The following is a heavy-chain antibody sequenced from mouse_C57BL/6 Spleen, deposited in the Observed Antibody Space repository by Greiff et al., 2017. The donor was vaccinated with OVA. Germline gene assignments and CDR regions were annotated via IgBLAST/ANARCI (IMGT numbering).Heavy chain of an antibody. D-gene: IGHD1-1*01. CDR1: GYSITSGYY. Sequence: EVKVEESGPGLVKPSQSLSLTCSVTGYSITSGYYWNWIRQFPGNKLEWMGYISYDGSNNYNPSLKNRISITRDTSKNQFFLKLNSVTTEDTATYYCARGYYGSRGGYAMDYWGQGTSVTVSS. CDR3: ARGYYGSRGGYAMDY. CDR2: ISYDGSN. J-gene: IGHJ4*01. V-gene: IGHV3-6*01.